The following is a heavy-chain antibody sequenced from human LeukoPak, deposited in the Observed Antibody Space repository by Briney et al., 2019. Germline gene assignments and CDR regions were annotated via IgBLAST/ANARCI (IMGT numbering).Heavy chain of an antibody. V-gene: IGHV4-59*01. CDR1: GGSLSTYY. CDR2: IYYSGNT. CDR3: ARDSRHPYYYGMDV. J-gene: IGHJ6*02. Sequence: PSETLSLICTVSGGSLSTYYWSWIRQPPGERLEWIGFIYYSGNTKYNPSLKSRVTISVDTSKNQFSLKLSSVTAADTAVYFCARDSRHPYYYGMDVWGQGTPVTVSS. D-gene: IGHD6-6*01.